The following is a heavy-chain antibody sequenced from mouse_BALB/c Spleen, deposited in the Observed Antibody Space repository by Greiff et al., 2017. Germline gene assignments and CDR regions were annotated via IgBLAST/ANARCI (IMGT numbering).Heavy chain of an antibody. Sequence: QVQLQQSGAELMKPGASVKISCKATGYTFSSYWIEWVKQRPGHGLEWIGEILPGSGSTNYNEKFKGKATFTADTSSNTAYMQLSSLTSEDAAVYYCAPGTGNFDYWGQGTTLTVSS. J-gene: IGHJ2*01. D-gene: IGHD4-1*01. V-gene: IGHV1-9*01. CDR2: ILPGSGST. CDR1: GYTFSSYW. CDR3: APGTGNFDY.